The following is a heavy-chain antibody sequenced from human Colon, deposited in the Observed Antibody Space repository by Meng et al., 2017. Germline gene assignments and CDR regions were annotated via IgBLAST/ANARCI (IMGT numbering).Heavy chain of an antibody. CDR3: AREWRHYYGAGSFDH. V-gene: IGHV4-30-4*01. D-gene: IGHD3-10*01. CDR1: GGFLNCDDFY. Sequence: QVQLQESGPGLVKPSQTVFLTCTASGGFLNCDDFYWSWIRQSPGGGLEWIGLLSYGGSTFYNPSLRSRVAISADTSKSQFSLYLRSVTAADTAVYYCAREWRHYYGAGSFDHWGQGALVTVSS. J-gene: IGHJ4*02. CDR2: LSYGGST.